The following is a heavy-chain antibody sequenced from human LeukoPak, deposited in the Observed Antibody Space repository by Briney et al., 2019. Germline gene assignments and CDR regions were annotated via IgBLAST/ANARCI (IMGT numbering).Heavy chain of an antibody. D-gene: IGHD4-11*01. CDR1: GYTFTSYG. CDR3: ARVVNTDSSWDAFDI. J-gene: IGHJ3*02. Sequence: ASVKVSCKASGYTFTSYGSSWVRQAPGQGLEWLGWISAYNGNTNYAQKLQGRVTMTTDTSTSTDYMELRSLRSDDTAVYYCARVVNTDSSWDAFDIWGQGTMVTVSS. V-gene: IGHV1-18*01. CDR2: ISAYNGNT.